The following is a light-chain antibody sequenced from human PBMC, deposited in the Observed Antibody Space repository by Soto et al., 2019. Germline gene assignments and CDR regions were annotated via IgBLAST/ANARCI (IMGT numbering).Light chain of an antibody. V-gene: IGKV1-27*01. J-gene: IGKJ1*01. CDR1: QGISNF. CDR2: AAS. CDR3: QKYNSAPWT. Sequence: DIQMTQSPSSLSASVGDRVTITCRASQGISNFLAWHQQKPGKVPKLLIYAASTLQSGVPSRFSGSGSGTHFTLTIPSLQPEDVATYYCQKYNSAPWTFGQGTKVEIK.